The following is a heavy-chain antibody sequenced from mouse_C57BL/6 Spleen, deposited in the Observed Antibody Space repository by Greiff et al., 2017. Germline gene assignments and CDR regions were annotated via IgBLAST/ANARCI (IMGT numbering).Heavy chain of an antibody. D-gene: IGHD2-4*01. V-gene: IGHV1-18*01. Sequence: EVQLQQSGPELVKPGASVKIPCKASGYTFTDYNMDWVKQSHGKSLEWIGDINPNNGGTIYNQKFKGKATLTVDKSSSTAYMELRSLTSEDTAVYYCARGAKIYYDYDGGAWFPYWGQGTLVTVSA. CDR2: INPNNGGT. CDR3: ARGAKIYYDYDGGAWFPY. CDR1: GYTFTDYN. J-gene: IGHJ3*01.